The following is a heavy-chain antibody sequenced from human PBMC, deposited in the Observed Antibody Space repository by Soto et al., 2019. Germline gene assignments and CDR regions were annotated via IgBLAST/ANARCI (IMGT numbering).Heavy chain of an antibody. D-gene: IGHD3-3*01. CDR2: INAGNGNT. CDR3: ARDYDFCSGYYPQSPDAFDI. V-gene: IGHV1-3*01. Sequence: GASVKVYCKASGYTFTSYAMHWVRQAPGQRLEWMGWINAGNGNTKYSQKFQGRVTITRDTSASTAYMELSSLRSEDTAVDYCARDYDFCSGYYPQSPDAFDIWGQGTMVSVSS. J-gene: IGHJ3*02. CDR1: GYTFTSYA.